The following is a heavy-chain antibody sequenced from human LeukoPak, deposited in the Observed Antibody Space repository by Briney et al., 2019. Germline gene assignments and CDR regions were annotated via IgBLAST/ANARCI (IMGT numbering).Heavy chain of an antibody. J-gene: IGHJ1*01. CDR2: IYSGGST. D-gene: IGHD2-21*01. Sequence: GGSLRLSCAASGVTVGTNSMSWARQSPGKGLEWVSVIYSGGSTYSADSVNGRFTVSRDNSRNTLFLQMNNLRAEDTALYFCASAREYCGSAECYEYFQHWGQGTLVIVSS. CDR1: GVTVGTNS. V-gene: IGHV3-53*01. CDR3: ASAREYCGSAECYEYFQH.